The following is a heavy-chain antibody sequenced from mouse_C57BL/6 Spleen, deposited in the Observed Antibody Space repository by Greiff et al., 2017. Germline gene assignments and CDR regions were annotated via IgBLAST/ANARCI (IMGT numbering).Heavy chain of an antibody. CDR2: INPNYGTT. J-gene: IGHJ2*01. V-gene: IGHV1-39*01. Sequence: VHVKQSGPELVKPGASVKISCKASGYSFTDYNMNWVKQSNGKSLEWIGVINPNYGTTSYNQKFKGKATLTVDQSSSTAYMQLNSLTSEDSAVYYCAREDYYGSSYGFDYWGQGTTLTVSS. CDR1: GYSFTDYN. D-gene: IGHD1-1*01. CDR3: AREDYYGSSYGFDY.